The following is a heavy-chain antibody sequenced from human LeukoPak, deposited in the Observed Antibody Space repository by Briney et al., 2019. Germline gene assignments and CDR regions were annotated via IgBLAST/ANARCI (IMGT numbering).Heavy chain of an antibody. V-gene: IGHV3-74*01. CDR2: INRDGSST. J-gene: IGHJ3*02. CDR1: GFTFSSYW. Sequence: PGGSLRLSCAASGFTFSSYWMHWVRQAPGKGLVWVSRINRDGSSTSYADSVKGRFTISRDNAKNTLYLQMNSLRAEDTAVYYCVRVPAFDIWGQGTMVTVSS. CDR3: VRVPAFDI.